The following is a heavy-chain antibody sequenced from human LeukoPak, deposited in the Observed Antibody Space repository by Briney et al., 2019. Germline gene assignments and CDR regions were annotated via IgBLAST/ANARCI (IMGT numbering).Heavy chain of an antibody. D-gene: IGHD5-18*01. Sequence: PGGSLRLSCAASGFTFSSYAMSWVRQAPGKGLEWVSAISGSGGSTYYADSVEGRFTIPRDNSKNTLYLQMNSLRAEDTAVYYCAKEPKVGYSYGFDYWGQGTLVTVSS. CDR3: AKEPKVGYSYGFDY. CDR1: GFTFSSYA. J-gene: IGHJ4*02. CDR2: ISGSGGST. V-gene: IGHV3-23*01.